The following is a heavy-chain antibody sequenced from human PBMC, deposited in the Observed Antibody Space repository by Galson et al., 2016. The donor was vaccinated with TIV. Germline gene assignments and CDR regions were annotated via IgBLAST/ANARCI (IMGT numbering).Heavy chain of an antibody. Sequence: SVKVSCKASGGTFSSEAISWVRQAPGQGLEWMGGIIPMFKIADYAQKFQGRVTISADEFPSAAYMELSSLRFEDAAVYYCARARGYNFENAFHIWGQGTMVTVSS. CDR1: GGTFSSEA. CDR2: IIPMFKIA. D-gene: IGHD5-18*01. V-gene: IGHV1-69*13. CDR3: ARARGYNFENAFHI. J-gene: IGHJ3*02.